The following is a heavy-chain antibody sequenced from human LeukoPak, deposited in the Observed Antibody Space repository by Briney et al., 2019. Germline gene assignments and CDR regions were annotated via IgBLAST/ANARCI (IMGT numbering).Heavy chain of an antibody. J-gene: IGHJ4*02. D-gene: IGHD3-16*01. CDR3: ARERGSVDY. V-gene: IGHV4-61*02. CDR1: GYSISSGYY. Sequence: PSETLSLTCTVSGYSISSGYYWSWIRQPAGKGLEWIGRIYTSGSTNYNPSLKSRVTISVDTSKNQFSLKLSSVTAADTAVYYCARERGSVDYWGQGTLVTVSS. CDR2: IYTSGST.